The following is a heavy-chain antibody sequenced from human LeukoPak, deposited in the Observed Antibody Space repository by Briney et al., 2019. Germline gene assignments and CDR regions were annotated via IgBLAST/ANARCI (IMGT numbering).Heavy chain of an antibody. J-gene: IGHJ5*02. CDR2: IWFDGSNK. CDR1: GFIFSNDA. CDR3: TSHAAFDP. V-gene: IGHV3-30*02. Sequence: PGGSLRLSCAASGFIFSNDAMHWVRQAPGKGLEWVAFIWFDGSNKHYADSVKGRFTISRDNSEDTLYLQMNSLRAEDTAVYYCTSHAAFDPWGQGTLVTVSS.